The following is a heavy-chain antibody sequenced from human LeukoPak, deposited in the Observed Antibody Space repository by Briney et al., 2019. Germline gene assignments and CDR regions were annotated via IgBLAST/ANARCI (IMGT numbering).Heavy chain of an antibody. V-gene: IGHV4-59*06. J-gene: IGHJ4*02. CDR3: ARAFISGGIYFDY. Sequence: PSETLSLTCTVSGGSISSYYWSWIRQHPGKGLEWIGYIYYSGSTYYNPSLKSRVTISVDTSKNQFSLKLSSVTAADTAVYYCARAFISGGIYFDYWGQGTLVTVSS. CDR2: IYYSGST. CDR1: GGSISSYY. D-gene: IGHD3-3*02.